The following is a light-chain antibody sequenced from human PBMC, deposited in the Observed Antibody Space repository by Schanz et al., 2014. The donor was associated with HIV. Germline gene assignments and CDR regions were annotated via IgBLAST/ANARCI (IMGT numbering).Light chain of an antibody. Sequence: QSALTQPASVSGSPGQSITISCTGTSSDVGSYNLVSWYQQLPDKVPKLIIYDVSNRPSGISNRFSGSKSGNTASLTISGLLAEDEADYHCSSYSSSSTLIFGGGTKLTV. CDR1: SSDVGSYNL. V-gene: IGLV2-14*02. CDR3: SSYSSSSTLI. J-gene: IGLJ2*01. CDR2: DVS.